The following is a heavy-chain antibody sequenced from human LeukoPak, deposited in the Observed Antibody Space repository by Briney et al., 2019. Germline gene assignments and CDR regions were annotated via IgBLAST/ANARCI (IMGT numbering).Heavy chain of an antibody. CDR1: GFMFSSNW. CDR2: IKSKTDGGTT. CDR3: TTEDTVATMNY. V-gene: IGHV3-15*01. Sequence: PGGSLRLSCAASGFMFSSNWMSWVRLAPGKGLEWVGRIKSKTDGGTTDYAAPVKGRFTISRDDSKNTLYLQMNSLKTEDTAVYYCTTEDTVATMNYWGQGTLVTVSS. D-gene: IGHD5-12*01. J-gene: IGHJ4*02.